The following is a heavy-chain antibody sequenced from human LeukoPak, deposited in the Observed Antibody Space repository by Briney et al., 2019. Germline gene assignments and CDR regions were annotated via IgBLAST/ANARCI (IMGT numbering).Heavy chain of an antibody. CDR1: GGSISSYF. CDR2: IYPSGTT. Sequence: RPSETLSLTCTVSGGSISSYFWSWIRQPAGKGLEWIGRIYPSGTTNYNPSLNSRVTMSVDTSKNQFSLKLSSVTAADTAVYYCARGTYYYDWGYWGQGILVTVSS. CDR3: ARGTYYYDWGY. D-gene: IGHD3-22*01. J-gene: IGHJ4*02. V-gene: IGHV4-4*07.